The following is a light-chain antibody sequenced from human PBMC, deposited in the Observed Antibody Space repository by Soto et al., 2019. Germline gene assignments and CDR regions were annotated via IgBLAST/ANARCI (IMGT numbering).Light chain of an antibody. CDR2: AVN. Sequence: SALTQPPSASVSLGQSVTISCTGTSSDVGGYNYVSWYQQLPGKTPKLIIYAVNKWPSGVPDRFSGSKSGNTASLTVSGLQAEDEADYYCSSYAGTSYIVLGSGTKVTVL. CDR1: SSDVGGYNY. J-gene: IGLJ1*01. CDR3: SSYAGTSYIV. V-gene: IGLV2-8*01.